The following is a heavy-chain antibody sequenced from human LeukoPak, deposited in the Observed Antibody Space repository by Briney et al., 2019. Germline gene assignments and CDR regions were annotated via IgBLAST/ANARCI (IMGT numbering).Heavy chain of an antibody. CDR1: GFTFTSHV. Sequence: PGGSLRLSCSASGFTFTSHVMHWVRQAPGKGRQYVSGISMNVQTTYYAGSVKGRFTISRDSSKNTVYLQMNSLTDEDTAVYYCVREGLERRTNFDYWGQGTLVSVSS. D-gene: IGHD1-1*01. CDR2: ISMNVQTT. J-gene: IGHJ4*02. CDR3: VREGLERRTNFDY. V-gene: IGHV3-64D*06.